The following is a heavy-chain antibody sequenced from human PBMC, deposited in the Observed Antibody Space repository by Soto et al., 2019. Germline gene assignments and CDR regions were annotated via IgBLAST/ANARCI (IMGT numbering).Heavy chain of an antibody. CDR3: ARSPISPSGGLIGTCDY. CDR1: GYVFSAYA. CDR2: INPGNGNT. J-gene: IGHJ4*02. V-gene: IGHV1-3*05. Sequence: QVQLVQSGAEEKKPGASVRVSCKASGYVFSAYAIHWVRQAPGQRLEWMGWINPGNGNTRYSQNFQGRLTIHTETSATTAHMELSSLRSDETAGYYCARSPISPSGGLIGTCDYWGQGNLVSVSS. D-gene: IGHD3-16*01.